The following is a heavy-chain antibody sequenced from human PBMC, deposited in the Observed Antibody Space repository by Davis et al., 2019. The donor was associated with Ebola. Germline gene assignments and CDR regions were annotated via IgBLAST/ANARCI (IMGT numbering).Heavy chain of an antibody. CDR3: SREAPGTGLLDY. CDR1: GFILNTDW. D-gene: IGHD6-13*01. Sequence: GESLKISCAVSGFILNTDWMSWVRQAPGKGLEWVGRVKSKSEGGTIDYAAPVKGRFSISRDDSKSIADLQMNSLKTEDTAVYYCSREAPGTGLLDYWGQGTLVTVSS. CDR2: VKSKSEGGTI. J-gene: IGHJ4*02. V-gene: IGHV3-15*01.